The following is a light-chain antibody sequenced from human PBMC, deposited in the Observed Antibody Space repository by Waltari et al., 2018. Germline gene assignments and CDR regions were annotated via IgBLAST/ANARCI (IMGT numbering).Light chain of an antibody. V-gene: IGKV3-15*01. CDR1: QSVSSN. CDR3: QQYNNWPLT. CDR2: GAS. Sequence: EIVMTQSPATLSVSPGERATLSCRASQSVSSNLAWYQQKPGQAPRLLISGASTRATGIPARFSGSGSWTEFTLTISSMQSEDFAVYYCQQYNNWPLTFGGGTKVEIK. J-gene: IGKJ4*01.